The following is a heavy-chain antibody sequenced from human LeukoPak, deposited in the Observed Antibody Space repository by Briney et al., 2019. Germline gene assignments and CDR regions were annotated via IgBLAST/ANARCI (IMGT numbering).Heavy chain of an antibody. D-gene: IGHD3-10*01. CDR2: ISSSSSYI. CDR3: ARGGGYDSGRRIDY. CDR1: GFTFSSYS. V-gene: IGHV3-21*01. J-gene: IGHJ4*02. Sequence: GGSLRLSCAASGFTFSSYSMNWVRQAPGKGLEWFSSISSSSSYIYYADSVKGRFTISRDNAKNSLYLQMNSLRAEDTAVYYCARGGGYDSGRRIDYWGQGTLVTVSS.